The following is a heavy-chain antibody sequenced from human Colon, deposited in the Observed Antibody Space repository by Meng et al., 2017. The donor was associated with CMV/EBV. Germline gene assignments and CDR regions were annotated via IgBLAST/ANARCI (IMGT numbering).Heavy chain of an antibody. CDR3: AKAPSWYDY. CDR1: GFSFSSSE. Sequence: GESLKISCAASGFSFSSSEMNWVRQAPGKGLEWVSAISGSGGSTYYADSVKGRFTISRDNSKNTLYLQMNSLRAEDTAVYYCAKAPSWYDYWGQGTLVTVSS. D-gene: IGHD6-13*01. V-gene: IGHV3-23*01. CDR2: ISGSGGST. J-gene: IGHJ4*02.